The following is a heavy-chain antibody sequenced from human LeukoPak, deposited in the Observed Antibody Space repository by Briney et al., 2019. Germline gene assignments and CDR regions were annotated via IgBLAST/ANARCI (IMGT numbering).Heavy chain of an antibody. Sequence: GGSLRLSCAASGFTFSSYSMNWVRQAPGKGLEWVSSISSSSSYIYYADSVKGRFTISRDNAKNSLYLQMNSLRAEDTAVYYCARDWGYYYDGSGYHDYWGQGTLVTVSS. CDR1: GFTFSSYS. J-gene: IGHJ4*02. V-gene: IGHV3-21*01. CDR2: ISSSSSYI. CDR3: ARDWGYYYDGSGYHDY. D-gene: IGHD3-22*01.